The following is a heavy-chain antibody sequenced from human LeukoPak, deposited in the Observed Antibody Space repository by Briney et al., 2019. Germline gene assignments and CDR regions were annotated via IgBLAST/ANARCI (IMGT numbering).Heavy chain of an antibody. V-gene: IGHV3-30*02. D-gene: IGHD3-3*01. Sequence: HSGGSLRLSCAASGFTFSSYGMHWVRQAPGKGLEWVAFIRYDGSNKYYADSVKGRFTISRDNSKNTLYLQMNSLRAEDTAVYYCARSPPYDFWSGYYFDYWGQGTLVTVSS. CDR2: IRYDGSNK. CDR3: ARSPPYDFWSGYYFDY. J-gene: IGHJ4*02. CDR1: GFTFSSYG.